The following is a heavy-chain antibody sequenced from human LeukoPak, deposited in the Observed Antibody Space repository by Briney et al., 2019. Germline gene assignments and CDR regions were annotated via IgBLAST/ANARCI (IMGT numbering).Heavy chain of an antibody. Sequence: PSQTLSLTCTVSGSSISSGDYYWSWIRQPPGKGLEWIGYIYYSGSTYYNPSLKSRVTISVDTSKNQFSLKLSSVTAADTAVYYCARDRGVVVFYGMDVWGQGTTVTVSS. CDR1: GSSISSGDYY. CDR3: ARDRGVVVFYGMDV. CDR2: IYYSGST. V-gene: IGHV4-30-4*01. D-gene: IGHD2-2*01. J-gene: IGHJ6*02.